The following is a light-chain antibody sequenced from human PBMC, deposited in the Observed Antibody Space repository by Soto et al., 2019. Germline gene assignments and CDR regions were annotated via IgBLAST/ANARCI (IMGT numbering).Light chain of an antibody. Sequence: QSALTQPASVSGSPGQSITISCTGTSSDVGYYNYVSWYQQHPGKAPKLMIYDVSNRPSGVSNRFSGSKSRNTASLTISGLQAEDEADYYCTSYSSTSTYVFGTGTKLTVL. CDR2: DVS. J-gene: IGLJ1*01. CDR3: TSYSSTSTYV. V-gene: IGLV2-14*01. CDR1: SSDVGYYNY.